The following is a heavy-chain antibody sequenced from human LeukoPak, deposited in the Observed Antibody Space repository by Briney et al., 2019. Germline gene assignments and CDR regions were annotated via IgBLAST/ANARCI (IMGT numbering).Heavy chain of an antibody. CDR1: GFTFSSYA. J-gene: IGHJ4*02. V-gene: IGHV3-23*01. Sequence: GGSLRLSCAASGFTFSSYAMSWVRQAPGKGLEWVSAISGSGGSTYYADSVKGRFTISRDNSKTTLYLQMNSLRAEDTAVYYCAKESYYYYSSGYPRVYWGQGTLVTVSS. CDR3: AKESYYYYSSGYPRVY. CDR2: ISGSGGST. D-gene: IGHD3-22*01.